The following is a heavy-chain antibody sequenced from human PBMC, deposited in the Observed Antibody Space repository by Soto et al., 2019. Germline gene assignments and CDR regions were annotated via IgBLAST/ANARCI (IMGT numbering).Heavy chain of an antibody. CDR1: RGYVNTFH. Sequence: PSETLSLTCTVSRGYVNTFHWSWVRQPAGKGLEWIGRIFPNGDTDYSPSLKSRVTLSVDTSKNQISLNLTSVTAADMAVYYCAKLSCTSSTCYFPGWFDPWGQGTLVTVSS. V-gene: IGHV4-4*07. J-gene: IGHJ5*02. D-gene: IGHD2-2*01. CDR2: IFPNGDT. CDR3: AKLSCTSSTCYFPGWFDP.